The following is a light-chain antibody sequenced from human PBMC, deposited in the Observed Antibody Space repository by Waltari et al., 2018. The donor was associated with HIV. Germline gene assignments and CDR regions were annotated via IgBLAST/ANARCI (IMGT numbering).Light chain of an antibody. Sequence: FMLTQPHSVSESPGKTVTISCTRSSGSIAGNYVQWYQPRPGRSPTPLIYENNERPSGVPDRFSGSIDNSSNSASLTISGLKTDDEADYYCQSYATRALMVFGGGTKLTVL. CDR1: SGSIAGNY. J-gene: IGLJ2*01. CDR3: QSYATRALMV. CDR2: ENN. V-gene: IGLV6-57*01.